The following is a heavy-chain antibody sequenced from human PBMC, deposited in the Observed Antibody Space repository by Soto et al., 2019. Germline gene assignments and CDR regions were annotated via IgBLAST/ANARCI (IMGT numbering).Heavy chain of an antibody. J-gene: IGHJ4*02. V-gene: IGHV4-28*03. Sequence: SETLSLTCAVSGYSISNNNWWGWIRQPPRKGLEWIGHINHSGSTNYNPSLKSRVTISVDTSKNQFSLKLSSVTAADTAVYYCARAYTFGGVIALFDYWGQGTLVTVSS. D-gene: IGHD3-16*02. CDR3: ARAYTFGGVIALFDY. CDR2: INHSGST. CDR1: GYSISNNNW.